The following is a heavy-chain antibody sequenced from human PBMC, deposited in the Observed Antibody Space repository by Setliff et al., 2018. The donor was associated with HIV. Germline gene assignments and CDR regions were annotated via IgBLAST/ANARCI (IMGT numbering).Heavy chain of an antibody. CDR2: IYYDGST. CDR3: ARQYGDYAFDP. J-gene: IGHJ5*02. Sequence: SETLSLTCAVYGGSFSGYYWSWIRQPPGKGLEWIGTIYYDGSTYYNPSLKSRVTISVDTPENQLSLKLRSVTAADTALYYCARQYGDYAFDPWGQGTLVTVSS. V-gene: IGHV4-34*01. D-gene: IGHD4-17*01. CDR1: GGSFSGYY.